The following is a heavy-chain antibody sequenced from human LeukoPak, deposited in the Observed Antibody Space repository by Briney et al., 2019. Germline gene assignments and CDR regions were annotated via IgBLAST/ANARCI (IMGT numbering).Heavy chain of an antibody. V-gene: IGHV1-2*02. J-gene: IGHJ4*02. D-gene: IGHD6-25*01. CDR1: GYTFTGYY. CDR3: ARGGTAATPPC. Sequence: ASVKVSCKASGYTFTGYYMHWVRQAPGQGLECMGWINPNSGGTNYAQNFQGRVTMTRDTSISTAYMELSRLRSDDTAVYYCARGGTAATPPCWGQGTLVTVSS. CDR2: INPNSGGT.